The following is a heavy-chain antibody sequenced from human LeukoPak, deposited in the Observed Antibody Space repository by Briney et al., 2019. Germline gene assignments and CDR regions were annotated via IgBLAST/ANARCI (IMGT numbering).Heavy chain of an antibody. Sequence: GGSLRLSCAASGVTFSIYWKSWVRQAPGKGLEWVANIKPDGSEEYYVDSVKGRFTISRDNVKNSLYLQMNSLRAEDTAVYYCAKSYYGGWGQGTLVTVSS. V-gene: IGHV3-7*01. CDR2: IKPDGSEE. J-gene: IGHJ4*02. CDR3: AKSYYGG. CDR1: GVTFSIYW. D-gene: IGHD3-10*01.